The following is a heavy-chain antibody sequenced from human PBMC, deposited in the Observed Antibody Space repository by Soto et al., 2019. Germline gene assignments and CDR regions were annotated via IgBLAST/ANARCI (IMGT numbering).Heavy chain of an antibody. CDR1: GYSVSRNSAG. CDR2: TYYRSKWYN. J-gene: IGHJ4*02. D-gene: IGHD3-3*01. CDR3: ARDLIDGVFDY. Sequence: QTLSLPCAICGYSVSRNSAGWNLIRQSPSRGLEWLGRTYYRSKWYNDYAVSVKSRITINPDTSKNQFSLQLNSVTPEDTAVYYCARDLIDGVFDYWGQGTLVTVSS. V-gene: IGHV6-1*01.